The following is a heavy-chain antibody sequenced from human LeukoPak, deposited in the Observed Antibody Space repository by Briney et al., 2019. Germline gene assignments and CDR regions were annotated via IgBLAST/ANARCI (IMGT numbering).Heavy chain of an antibody. CDR1: GGTFSSYA. J-gene: IGHJ6*02. CDR3: ARGSGCSSTSCYAKEIAAAGTRKNYYYYYGMDV. D-gene: IGHD2-2*01. CDR2: IIPILGIA. V-gene: IGHV1-69*04. Sequence: ASVKVSCKASGGTFSSYAISWVRQAPGQGLEWMGRIIPILGIANYAQKFQGRVTITADKSTSTAYMELSSLRSEDTAVYYCARGSGCSSTSCYAKEIAAAGTRKNYYYYYGMDVWGQGTTVTVSS.